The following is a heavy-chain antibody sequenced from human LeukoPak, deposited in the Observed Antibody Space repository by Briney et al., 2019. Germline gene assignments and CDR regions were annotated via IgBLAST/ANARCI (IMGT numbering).Heavy chain of an antibody. CDR1: GFTFSSYW. V-gene: IGHV3-23*01. J-gene: IGHJ3*02. CDR3: ARGRGYSYGYSGFAFDI. CDR2: ISGSGGST. Sequence: GGSLRLSCAASGFTFSSYWMSWVRQAPGKGLEWVSAISGSGGSTYYADSVKGRFTISRDNSKNTLYLQMNSLRAEDTAVYYCARGRGYSYGYSGFAFDIWGQGTMVTVSS. D-gene: IGHD5-18*01.